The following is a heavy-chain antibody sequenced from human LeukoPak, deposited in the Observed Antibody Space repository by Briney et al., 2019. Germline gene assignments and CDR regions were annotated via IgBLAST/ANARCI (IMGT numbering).Heavy chain of an antibody. CDR3: ASLPMVSSWHDAFDI. CDR1: GFKFSDYY. Sequence: GGSLRLSCAASGFKFSDYYMNWIRQAPGKGLEWVSAISGSGGSTYYADSVKGRFTISRDNSKNTLYLQMNSLRAEDTAVYYCASLPMVSSWHDAFDIWGQGTMVTVSS. CDR2: ISGSGGST. J-gene: IGHJ3*02. D-gene: IGHD6-13*01. V-gene: IGHV3-23*01.